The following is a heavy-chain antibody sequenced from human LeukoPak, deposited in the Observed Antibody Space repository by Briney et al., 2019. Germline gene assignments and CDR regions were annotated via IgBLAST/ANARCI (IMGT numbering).Heavy chain of an antibody. D-gene: IGHD1-20*01. J-gene: IGHJ6*02. CDR2: INSDGSST. Sequence: PGGSLRLSCAASGFTFSSYWMHWVRQAPGKGLVWVSRINSDGSSTSYADSVKGRFTISRDNAKNTLYLQMNSLGAEDTAVYYCARDITGTTKYYYYYGMDVWGQGTTVTVSS. V-gene: IGHV3-74*01. CDR3: ARDITGTTKYYYYYGMDV. CDR1: GFTFSSYW.